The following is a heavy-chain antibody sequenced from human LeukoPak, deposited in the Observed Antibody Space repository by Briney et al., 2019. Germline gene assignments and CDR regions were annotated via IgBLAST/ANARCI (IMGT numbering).Heavy chain of an antibody. CDR2: VNAGNGNT. D-gene: IGHD2-21*02. V-gene: IGHV1-3*01. J-gene: IGHJ5*02. Sequence: GASVKVSCKASGYTFTSYAMHWVRQAPGQRLEWMGWVNAGNGNTKYSQKFQGRVTITRDTSESTAYMELSSLRSEDTAVYYCARGISAWAVVVTANLPHNWFDPWGQGTLVTVSS. CDR3: ARGISAWAVVVTANLPHNWFDP. CDR1: GYTFTSYA.